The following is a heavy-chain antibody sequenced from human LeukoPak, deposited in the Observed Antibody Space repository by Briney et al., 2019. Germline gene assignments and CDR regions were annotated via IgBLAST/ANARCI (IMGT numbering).Heavy chain of an antibody. CDR2: LSGSGGNT. CDR3: AKVASLCTSTSCVRGGFDY. Sequence: GGSLRLSCTASGFTFSSYAMSWVRQAPGKGLEWVSALSGSGGNTYYADSVKGRFTISRDNSKNTLYLQMNSLRAEDTAKYYCAKVASLCTSTSCVRGGFDYWGQGTLVTVSS. D-gene: IGHD2-2*01. CDR1: GFTFSSYA. J-gene: IGHJ4*02. V-gene: IGHV3-23*01.